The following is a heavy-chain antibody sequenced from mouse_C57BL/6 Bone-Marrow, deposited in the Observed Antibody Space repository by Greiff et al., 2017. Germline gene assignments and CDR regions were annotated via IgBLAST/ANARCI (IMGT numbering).Heavy chain of an antibody. D-gene: IGHD1-3*01. J-gene: IGHJ3*01. CDR1: GYTFTSYW. CDR3: ASTKPAWFAY. V-gene: IGHV1-64*01. Sequence: QVQLKQPGAELVKPGASVKLSCKASGYTFTSYWMHWVKQRPGQGLEWIGMIHPNSGSTNYNEKFKSKATLTVDKSSSTAYMQLSSLTSEDSAVYYGASTKPAWFAYGGQGTLVTVS. CDR2: IHPNSGST.